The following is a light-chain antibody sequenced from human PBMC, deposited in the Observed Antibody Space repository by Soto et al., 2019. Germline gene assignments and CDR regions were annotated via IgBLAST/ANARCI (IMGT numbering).Light chain of an antibody. CDR3: QQRSNWPVT. CDR1: QSISSN. CDR2: DAS. V-gene: IGKV3-11*01. J-gene: IGKJ5*01. Sequence: EIVLTQSPATLSLSPGERATLSCRASQSISSNLAGYQQKYGQAPRLLIYDASNRATGIPARFSGSGSGTDFTLTISSLEPEDFAVYYCQQRSNWPVTFGQGTRLEIK.